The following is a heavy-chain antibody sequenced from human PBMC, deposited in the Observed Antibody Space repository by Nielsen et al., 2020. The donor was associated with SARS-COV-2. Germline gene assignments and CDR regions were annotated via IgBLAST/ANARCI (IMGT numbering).Heavy chain of an antibody. Sequence: GSLRLSCTVSGGSISSSSYYWGWIRQPPGKGLEWIGSIYYSGSTYYNPSLKSRVTISVDTFKNQFSLKLSSVTAADTAVYYCATPVLNCSGGSCYSYDYWGQGTLVTVSS. D-gene: IGHD2-15*01. V-gene: IGHV4-39*01. CDR2: IYYSGST. CDR1: GGSISSSSYY. CDR3: ATPVLNCSGGSCYSYDY. J-gene: IGHJ4*02.